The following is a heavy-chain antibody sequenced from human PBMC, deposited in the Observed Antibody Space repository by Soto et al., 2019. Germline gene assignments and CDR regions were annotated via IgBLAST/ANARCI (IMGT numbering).Heavy chain of an antibody. CDR2: ISGSGTGT. CDR1: GFTFSSYA. V-gene: IGHV3-23*01. D-gene: IGHD3-22*01. Sequence: EVQLLESGGGLVQPGGSLRLSCAASGFTFSSYAMTWVRQAPGKGLEWVSGISGSGTGTYHADSVKGRFTISRDNSKNTMYLKMKSLRAEDRDVYDCAKGVRSHYYYGIDVWGRGTTVTVSS. CDR3: AKGVRSHYYYGIDV. J-gene: IGHJ6*02.